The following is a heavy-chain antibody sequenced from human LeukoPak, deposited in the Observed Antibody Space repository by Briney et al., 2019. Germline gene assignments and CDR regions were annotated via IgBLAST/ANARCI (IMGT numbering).Heavy chain of an antibody. CDR1: GFTFNIYW. CDR3: ARDTYRFFDL. J-gene: IGHJ2*01. Sequence: GGSLRLSCAVSGFTFNIYWIHWVRQAPGKGLVWVSRINSDGSSTTYADSVKGRFTISRDNTKNSLYLHMDSLRAEDTAVYYCARDTYRFFDLWGRGTLVTVSS. V-gene: IGHV3-74*01. CDR2: INSDGSST.